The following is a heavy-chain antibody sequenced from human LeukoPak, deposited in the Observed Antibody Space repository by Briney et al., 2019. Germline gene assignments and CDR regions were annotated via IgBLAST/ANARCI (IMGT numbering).Heavy chain of an antibody. Sequence: GGSLRLSCAASGFTFSSYAMHWVRQAPGKGLEWVAVISYDGSNKYYADSVKGRFTISRGNSKNTLYLQMNSLRAEDTAVYYCARGKWELPFDYWGQGTLVTASS. CDR3: ARGKWELPFDY. V-gene: IGHV3-30-3*01. CDR1: GFTFSSYA. D-gene: IGHD1-26*01. J-gene: IGHJ4*02. CDR2: ISYDGSNK.